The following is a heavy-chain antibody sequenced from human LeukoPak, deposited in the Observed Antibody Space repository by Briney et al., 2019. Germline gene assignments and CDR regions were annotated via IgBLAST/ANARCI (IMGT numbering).Heavy chain of an antibody. CDR1: VGSLSSSSYY. CDR3: ASYPYNSGWYFDY. CDR2: IYYRGST. V-gene: IGHV4-39*07. D-gene: IGHD6-19*01. J-gene: IGHJ4*02. Sequence: PSETLSLTCALSVGSLSSSSYYCGWSRQPPGKGLEWIGSIYYRGSTYYNPSLKSRVTISVDTSKNQFSLKLSSVAAADTAVYYCASYPYNSGWYFDYWGQGTLVTVSS.